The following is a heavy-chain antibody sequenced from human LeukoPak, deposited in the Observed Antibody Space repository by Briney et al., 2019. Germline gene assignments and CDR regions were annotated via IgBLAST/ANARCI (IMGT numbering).Heavy chain of an antibody. CDR3: TRDFAYYYGMDV. CDR1: GFTFGDYA. V-gene: IGHV3-49*04. J-gene: IGHJ6*02. Sequence: PGGSLRLSCTASGFTFGDYAMSWVRQAPGKGLEWVGFIRSKAYDGTTEYAASVKGRFTISRDDSKSIAYLQMNSLKTEDTAVYYCTRDFAYYYGMDVWGQGTTVTVSS. CDR2: IRSKAYDGTT.